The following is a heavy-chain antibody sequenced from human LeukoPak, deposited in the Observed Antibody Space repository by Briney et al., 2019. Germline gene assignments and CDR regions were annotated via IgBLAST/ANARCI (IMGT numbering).Heavy chain of an antibody. CDR1: GFSSSNYA. CDR2: ISVSGGAV. Sequence: GGSLRFSCAASGFSSSNYAMSWVRQAPGKGLEWVSGISVSGGAVYNADSVEGRFTISRDISRNTLYLQMNSLRAEDTAVYYCVKDLKQQLVRAFDYWGQGTLVTVSS. J-gene: IGHJ4*02. CDR3: VKDLKQQLVRAFDY. V-gene: IGHV3-23*01. D-gene: IGHD6-13*01.